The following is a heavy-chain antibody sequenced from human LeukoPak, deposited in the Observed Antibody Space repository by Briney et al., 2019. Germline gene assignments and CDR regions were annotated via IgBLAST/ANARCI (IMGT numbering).Heavy chain of an antibody. CDR2: IWYDGSNK. CDR1: GFTFSSYG. Sequence: GGSLRLSCAASGFTFSSYGMHWVRQAPGKGLEWVAVIWYDGSNKYYADSVKGRFTISRDNSKNTLYLQMNSLRAEDTAVYYCARALVGAPVGPTYYYYGMDVWGQGTTVTVSS. D-gene: IGHD1-26*01. CDR3: ARALVGAPVGPTYYYYGMDV. V-gene: IGHV3-33*01. J-gene: IGHJ6*02.